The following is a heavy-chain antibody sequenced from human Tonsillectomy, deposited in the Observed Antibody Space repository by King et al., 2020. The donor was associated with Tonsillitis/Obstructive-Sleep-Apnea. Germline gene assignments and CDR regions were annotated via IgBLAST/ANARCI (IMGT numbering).Heavy chain of an antibody. CDR1: GFTFSSYA. CDR2: ISYDGSNK. D-gene: IGHD3-3*02. CDR3: ARGPPILVFSVAIKGGFDY. J-gene: IGHJ4*02. V-gene: IGHV3-30*04. Sequence: VQLVESGGGVVQPGRSLRLSCAASGFTFSSYAMHWVRQAPGKGLEWVAVISYDGSNKYYVDSVKGRFTISRDNSKNTLYLQMNSLRAEDTAVYFCARGPPILVFSVAIKGGFDYWGQGTLVTVSS.